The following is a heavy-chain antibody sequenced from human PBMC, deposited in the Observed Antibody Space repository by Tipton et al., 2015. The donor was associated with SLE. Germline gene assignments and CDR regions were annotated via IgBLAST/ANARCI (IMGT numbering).Heavy chain of an antibody. D-gene: IGHD2-15*01. CDR3: ARTGYSDYYYYYYGMDV. CDR2: IIPIFGTA. Sequence: QSGPEVKKPGSSVKVSCKASGGTFSSYAISWVRQAPGQGLEWMGGIIPIFGTANYAQKFQGRVTITTDESTSTAYMELSSLRSEDTAVYYCARTGYSDYYYYYYGMDVWGQGTTVTVSS. CDR1: GGTFSSYA. J-gene: IGHJ6*02. V-gene: IGHV1-69*05.